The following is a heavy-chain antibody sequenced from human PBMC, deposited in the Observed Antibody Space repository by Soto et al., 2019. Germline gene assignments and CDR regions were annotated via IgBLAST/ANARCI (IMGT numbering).Heavy chain of an antibody. CDR1: GGSFSGYY. CDR2: INHSGST. CDR3: ARGGGGYYYGSGGFDP. D-gene: IGHD3-10*01. V-gene: IGHV4-34*01. J-gene: IGHJ5*02. Sequence: QVQLQQWGAGLLKPSETLSLTCAVYGGSFSGYYWSWIRQPSGKGLEWIGEINHSGSTNYNPSLKSRVTISVDTSKNQFSLKLSSVTAADTAVYYCARGGGGYYYGSGGFDPWGQGTLVTVSS.